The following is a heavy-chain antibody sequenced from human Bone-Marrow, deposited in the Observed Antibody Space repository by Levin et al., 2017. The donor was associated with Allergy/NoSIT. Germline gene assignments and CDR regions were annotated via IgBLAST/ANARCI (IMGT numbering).Heavy chain of an antibody. Sequence: HPGGSLRLSCAASGFTFGDYWMSWVRQAPGKGLEWVANINQDGSEKYYVDSVKGRFTISRENVKNSLYLQMNGLRAEDTAVYYCARDKIVGATYFDYWGQGTLVTASS. CDR2: INQDGSEK. D-gene: IGHD1-26*01. CDR1: GFTFGDYW. CDR3: ARDKIVGATYFDY. J-gene: IGHJ4*02. V-gene: IGHV3-7*01.